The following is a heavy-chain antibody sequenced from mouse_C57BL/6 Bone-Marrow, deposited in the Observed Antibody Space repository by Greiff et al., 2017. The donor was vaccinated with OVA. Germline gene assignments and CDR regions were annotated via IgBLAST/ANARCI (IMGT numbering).Heavy chain of an antibody. J-gene: IGHJ4*01. V-gene: IGHV1-81*01. CDR3: ARPFITTVVATDYAMDY. D-gene: IGHD1-1*01. Sequence: VKVVESGAELARPGASVKLSCKASGYTFTSYGISWVKQRTGQGLEWIGVIYPRSGNTYYNEKFKGKATLTADKSSSTAYMELRSLTSEDSAVYFCARPFITTVVATDYAMDYWGQGTSVTVSS. CDR1: GYTFTSYG. CDR2: IYPRSGNT.